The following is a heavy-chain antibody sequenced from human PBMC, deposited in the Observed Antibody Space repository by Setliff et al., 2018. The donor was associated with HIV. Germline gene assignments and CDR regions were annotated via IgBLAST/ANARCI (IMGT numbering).Heavy chain of an antibody. CDR1: GYSINSGYY. V-gene: IGHV4-38-2*01. CDR3: ARGRKKTLAVSGTRYFDF. D-gene: IGHD6-19*01. CDR2: IYHSGNT. Sequence: SETLSLTCAVSGYSINSGYYWGWIRQPPGKGLEWIGNIYHSGNTYYNPSLKSRVTISVDTSKNQFSLKLSSVTAADTAVYYCARGRKKTLAVSGTRYFDFWGQGTLVTVSS. J-gene: IGHJ4*02.